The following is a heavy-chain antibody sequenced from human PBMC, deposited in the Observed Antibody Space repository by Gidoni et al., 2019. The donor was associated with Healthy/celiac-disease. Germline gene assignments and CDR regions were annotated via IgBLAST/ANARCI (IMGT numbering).Heavy chain of an antibody. J-gene: IGHJ4*02. Sequence: QVQLQQWGAGLLKPSETLSLTCAVSGGSFSGYYWSWIRQPQGKGLEWIGEINHSGSTNYNPSLKRRVTISGDTSKNQFSLKLSSVTAADTAVYYCARVYHNVVVPAACFDYWGQGTLVTVSS. V-gene: IGHV4-34*01. D-gene: IGHD2-2*01. CDR1: GGSFSGYY. CDR3: ARVYHNVVVPAACFDY. CDR2: INHSGST.